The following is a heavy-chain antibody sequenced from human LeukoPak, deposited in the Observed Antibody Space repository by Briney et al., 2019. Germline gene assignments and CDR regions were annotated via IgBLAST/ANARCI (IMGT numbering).Heavy chain of an antibody. CDR3: AGGHTAVTGHFDF. D-gene: IGHD4-17*01. J-gene: IGHJ4*02. V-gene: IGHV3-21*01. CDR2: ISSGSSAI. Sequence: GGSLKLSCEASGFTFTTYSMTWVRQAPGKGLEWVSIISSGSSAIFSADALKGRFTISRDDAKNLLYLDMNSLRAEDTAVYYCAGGHTAVTGHFDFWGQGTLVTVSS. CDR1: GFTFTTYS.